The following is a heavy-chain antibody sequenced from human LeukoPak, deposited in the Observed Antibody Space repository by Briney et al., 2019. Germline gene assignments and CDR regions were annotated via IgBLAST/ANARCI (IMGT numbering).Heavy chain of an antibody. J-gene: IGHJ4*01. CDR1: GFTFSTHW. CDR2: ADGGGSST. D-gene: IGHD2-15*01. Sequence: GGSLRLSCAASGFTFSTHWMHWVRHVPGRGPVWVSRADGGGSSTSYADSVKGRFSISRDNAKSTLYLQMNGLRAEDTAVYYCARGPGGSGGAYVGDYWGHGTLVTVSS. CDR3: ARGPGGSGGAYVGDY. V-gene: IGHV3-74*01.